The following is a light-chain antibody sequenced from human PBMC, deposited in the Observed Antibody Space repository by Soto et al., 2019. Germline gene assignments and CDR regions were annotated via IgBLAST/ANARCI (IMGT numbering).Light chain of an antibody. J-gene: IGKJ1*01. CDR3: QPYYRPWT. Sequence: DIVMTQSPDSLAVSLGERATINCKSSQSVLYSSNNXNYLAWYQQKPGQPPKLLIYWASTRESGVPDRFSGSGSGTDXXLXISXLQAEDVAVYYCQPYYRPWTFGQGTKVEIK. CDR2: WAS. CDR1: QSVLYSSNNXNY. V-gene: IGKV4-1*01.